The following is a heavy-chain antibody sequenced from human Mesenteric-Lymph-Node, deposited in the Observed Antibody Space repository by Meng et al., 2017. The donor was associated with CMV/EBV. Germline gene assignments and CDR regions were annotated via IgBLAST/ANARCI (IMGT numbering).Heavy chain of an antibody. CDR3: ATDGGHHDFDY. Sequence: SCKTSGYSFNNIYIHWIQQAPGQGLEWMGVLYPSDGSTKSAQKFQGRVTMTRDTSTSTVYMELSSLRSEDTAVYYCATDGGHHDFDYWGQGTLVTVSS. V-gene: IGHV1-46*02. CDR2: LYPSDGST. J-gene: IGHJ4*02. D-gene: IGHD3-3*01. CDR1: GYSFNNIY.